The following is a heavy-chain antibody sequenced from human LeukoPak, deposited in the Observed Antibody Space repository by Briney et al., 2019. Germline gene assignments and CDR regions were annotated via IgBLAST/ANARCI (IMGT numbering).Heavy chain of an antibody. J-gene: IGHJ4*02. D-gene: IGHD1-7*01. CDR2: ISPSGDAT. Sequence: GGSLRLSCVASGISFSDYAMTWVRQAPVKELEWVSVISPSGDATSHADSVKGRFTISRGNSKNSKNTLYLQMNSLRVEDTAVYYCAVAYNWNYAVYFDSWGQGTLVTVSS. CDR3: AVAYNWNYAVYFDS. CDR1: GISFSDYA. V-gene: IGHV3-23*01.